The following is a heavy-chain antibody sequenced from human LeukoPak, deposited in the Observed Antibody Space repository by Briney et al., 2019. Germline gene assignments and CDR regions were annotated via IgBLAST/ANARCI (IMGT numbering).Heavy chain of an antibody. V-gene: IGHV5-51*01. CDR2: IYPGDSDT. D-gene: IGHD5-24*01. CDR3: ARLSWLPQAGGVDAFDI. CDR1: GYSFTSYW. Sequence: LGESLKISCKGSGYSFTSYWIGWVRQMPGKGLEWMGIIYPGDSDTRYSPSFQGQVTISADKSISTAYLQWSSLKASDTAMYYCARLSWLPQAGGVDAFDIWGQGTMVTVSS. J-gene: IGHJ3*02.